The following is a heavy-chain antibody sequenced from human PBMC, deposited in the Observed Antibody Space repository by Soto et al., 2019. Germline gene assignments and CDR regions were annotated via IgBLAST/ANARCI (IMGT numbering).Heavy chain of an antibody. CDR1: GYSFTSYW. V-gene: IGHV5-51*01. J-gene: IGHJ4*02. Sequence: PGESLKISCKGSGYSFTSYWIGWVRQMPGKGLEWMGIIYPGDSDTRYSPSFQGQVTISADKSISTAYLQWSSLKASDTAMYYCATYDSSGYYYDDPRFDYWGQGTLVTVSS. D-gene: IGHD3-22*01. CDR3: ATYDSSGYYYDDPRFDY. CDR2: IYPGDSDT.